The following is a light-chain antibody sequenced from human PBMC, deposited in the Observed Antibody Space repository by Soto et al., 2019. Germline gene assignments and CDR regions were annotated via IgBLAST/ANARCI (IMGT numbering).Light chain of an antibody. Sequence: EIVLTQSPGTLSLSPGERATLSCRASQSVSSSYLAWYQQKPGQAPRLLMYGASSRASGVPDRFSASGSGTDFTLTISRLQPEDFALYYCQQYGPSLWTFGQGTKVEIK. CDR2: GAS. CDR3: QQYGPSLWT. V-gene: IGKV3-20*01. J-gene: IGKJ1*01. CDR1: QSVSSSY.